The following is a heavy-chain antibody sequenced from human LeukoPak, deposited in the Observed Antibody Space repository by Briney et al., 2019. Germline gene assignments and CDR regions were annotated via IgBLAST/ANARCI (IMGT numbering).Heavy chain of an antibody. D-gene: IGHD3-10*01. CDR1: GFTFNTYW. CDR2: IKGDGTEK. J-gene: IGHJ4*02. Sequence: GRSLRLSCAASGFTFNTYWMSWVRQAPGRGLEWVANIKGDGTEKYYVDSVKGRFTISRDNAKNSLYLQMSSLRAEDTALYYCAREETRITMLRGVTYFEYWGQGTPVTVSS. CDR3: AREETRITMLRGVTYFEY. V-gene: IGHV3-7*03.